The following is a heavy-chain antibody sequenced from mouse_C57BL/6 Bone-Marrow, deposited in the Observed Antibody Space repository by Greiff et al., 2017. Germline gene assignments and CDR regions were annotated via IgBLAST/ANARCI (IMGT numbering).Heavy chain of an antibody. CDR1: GYTFTSYG. J-gene: IGHJ2*01. CDR2: IYPRSGNT. Sequence: VQVVESGAELARPGASVKLSCKASGYTFTSYGISWVKQRTGQGLEWIGEIYPRSGNTYYNEKFKGKATLTADKSSSTAYMELRSLTSEDSAVYFCARSMGGYFDYWGQGTTLTVSS. V-gene: IGHV1-81*01. CDR3: ARSMGGYFDY.